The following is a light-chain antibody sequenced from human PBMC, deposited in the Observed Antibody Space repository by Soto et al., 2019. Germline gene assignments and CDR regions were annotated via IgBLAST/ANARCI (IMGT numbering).Light chain of an antibody. CDR2: DAS. CDR1: QSVSSY. CDR3: QQRSN. J-gene: IGKJ5*01. V-gene: IGKV3-11*01. Sequence: EIVLRHCRATLSLSPVEISTLSCRASQSVSSYLAWYQQKPGQAPRLLIYDASNRATGIPARFSGSGSGTDFTLTISSLEPEDFAVYYCQQRSNFGQGTRLEIK.